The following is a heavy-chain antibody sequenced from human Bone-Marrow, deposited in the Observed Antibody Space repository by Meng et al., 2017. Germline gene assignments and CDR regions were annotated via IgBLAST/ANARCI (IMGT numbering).Heavy chain of an antibody. CDR3: ASHITSPGRGKY. D-gene: IGHD6-13*01. CDR1: GFIFSDHY. V-gene: IGHV3-72*01. J-gene: IGHJ4*02. Sequence: EVQLVESGGGLVQPGGSLRLSCAASGFIFSDHYMYWVRQAPGKGLEWVGRTRNKANRFITEYAASVQGRFTISRDDSKSSMFLQMSSLTAEDTAVYYCASHITSPGRGKYWGQGTLVTVSS. CDR2: TRNKANRFIT.